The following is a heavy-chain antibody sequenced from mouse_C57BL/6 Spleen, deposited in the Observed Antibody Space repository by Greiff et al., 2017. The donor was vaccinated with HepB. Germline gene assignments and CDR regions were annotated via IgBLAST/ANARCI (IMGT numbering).Heavy chain of an antibody. Sequence: DVKLVESEGGLVQPGSSMKLSCTASGFTFSDYYMAWVRQVPEKGLEWVANINYDGSSTYYLDSLKSRFIISRDNAKNILYLQMSSLKSEDTATYYCARAAQGYAMDYWGQGTSVTVSS. V-gene: IGHV5-16*01. CDR3: ARAAQGYAMDY. CDR1: GFTFSDYY. CDR2: INYDGSST. J-gene: IGHJ4*01.